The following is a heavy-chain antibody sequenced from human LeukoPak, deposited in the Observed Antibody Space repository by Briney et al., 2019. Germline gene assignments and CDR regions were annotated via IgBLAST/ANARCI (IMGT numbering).Heavy chain of an antibody. CDR3: ARGGGPSGNWFDP. J-gene: IGHJ5*02. CDR1: GFTFSSYW. D-gene: IGHD3-10*01. Sequence: GGSLRLSCAASGFTFSSYWMHWVRQAPGKGLVWVSRIMSVGTRTNYADSVKDRFTISRDNARNTLHLQMNSLRAEDTAVYYCARGGGPSGNWFDPWGQGTLVTVSS. V-gene: IGHV3-74*01. CDR2: IMSVGTRT.